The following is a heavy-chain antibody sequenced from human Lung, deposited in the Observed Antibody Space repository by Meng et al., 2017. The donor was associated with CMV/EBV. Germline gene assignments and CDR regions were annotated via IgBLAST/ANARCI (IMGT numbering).Heavy chain of an antibody. CDR1: GGSFTDYF. D-gene: IGHD3-10*01. CDR2: INHSEST. Sequence: CAVSGGSFTDYFCSWIRQSPGKGLEWIAEINHSESTNYNPSLKSRVTISVDTSKNQFSLRLKSVTVADTGVYFCARRVGSGKYFFDYWSQGTLVTVSS. CDR3: ARRVGSGKYFFDY. V-gene: IGHV4-34*01. J-gene: IGHJ4*02.